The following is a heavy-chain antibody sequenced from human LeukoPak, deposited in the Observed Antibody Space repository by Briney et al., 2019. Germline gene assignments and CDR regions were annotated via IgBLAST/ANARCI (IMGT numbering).Heavy chain of an antibody. CDR3: AKAFGWELTDSVDY. CDR1: GFTFSSYG. J-gene: IGHJ4*02. Sequence: GRSLRLSCAASGFTFSSYGMHWVRQAPGKGLEWVAVISYDGSNKYYADSVKGRFTISRDNSKNTLYLQMNSPRAEDTAVYYCAKAFGWELTDSVDYWGQGTLVTVSS. CDR2: ISYDGSNK. V-gene: IGHV3-30*18. D-gene: IGHD1-26*01.